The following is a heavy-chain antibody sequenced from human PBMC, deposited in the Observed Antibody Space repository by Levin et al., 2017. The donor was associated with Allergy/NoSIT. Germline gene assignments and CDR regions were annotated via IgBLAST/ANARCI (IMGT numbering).Heavy chain of an antibody. CDR3: ARGRPGTSDAFDI. V-gene: IGHV3-21*01. Sequence: PGESLKISCAASEFALRTYSMDWIRQAPGKGLEFVSSISTSSAFIYYADSVKGRFTISRDDAKNSLFLHMNSLTDEDTAVYYCARGRPGTSDAFDIWGQGTMVTVSS. J-gene: IGHJ3*02. CDR2: ISTSSAFI. CDR1: EFALRTYS. D-gene: IGHD1-26*01.